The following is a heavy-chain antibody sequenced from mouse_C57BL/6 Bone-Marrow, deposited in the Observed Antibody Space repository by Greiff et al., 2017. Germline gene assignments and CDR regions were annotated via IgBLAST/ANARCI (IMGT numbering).Heavy chain of an antibody. D-gene: IGHD2-1*01. CDR1: GYTFTSYD. CDR3: ARWGGNGWFAY. J-gene: IGHJ3*01. Sequence: VQLQQSGPELVKPGASVKLSCKASGYTFTSYDINWVKQRPGQGLEWIGWIYPRDGSNKYNEKFKGKATLTVDTASSTAYMELHSLTSEDSAVYFCARWGGNGWFAYWGQGTLVTVSA. V-gene: IGHV1-85*01. CDR2: IYPRDGSN.